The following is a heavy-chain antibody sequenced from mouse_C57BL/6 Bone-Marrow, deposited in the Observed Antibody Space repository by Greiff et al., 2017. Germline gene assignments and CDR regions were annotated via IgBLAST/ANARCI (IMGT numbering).Heavy chain of an antibody. CDR1: GYTFTSYW. CDR3: VRFRLYFDY. CDR2: INPGSGST. V-gene: IGHV1-55*01. Sequence: VQLQQPGAELVKPGASVKLSCKASGYTFTSYWMTWVKQRPGQGLEWIGDINPGSGSTNYNEKFKSKATLTVDTSYSTAYMQLSSLTSDDAAYYYCVRFRLYFDYWGQGTTLTVSS. J-gene: IGHJ2*01.